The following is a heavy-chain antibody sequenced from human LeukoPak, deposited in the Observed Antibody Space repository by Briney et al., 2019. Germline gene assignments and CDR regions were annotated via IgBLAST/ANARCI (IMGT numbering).Heavy chain of an antibody. CDR3: ARELTTINWFDP. J-gene: IGHJ5*02. V-gene: IGHV1-69*01. Sequence: SVKVSCKASGGTFSSYAISWVRQAPGQGLEWMGGIIPIFGTANYAQKFQGRVTITADESTSTAYMELSSLRSEDTAVYYCARELTTINWFDPWGQGTLVTVSS. D-gene: IGHD4/OR15-4a*01. CDR1: GGTFSSYA. CDR2: IIPIFGTA.